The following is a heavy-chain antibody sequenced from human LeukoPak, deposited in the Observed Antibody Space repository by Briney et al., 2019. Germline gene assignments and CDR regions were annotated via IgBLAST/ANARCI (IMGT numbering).Heavy chain of an antibody. CDR2: ISYDGSNK. Sequence: PGGSLRLSCAASGFTFSSYAMPWVRQAPGKGLEWVAVISYDGSNKYYADSVKGRFTISRDNSKNTLYLQMNSLRAEDTAVYYCARADHPIAAAGTLSDYWGQGTLVTVSS. CDR3: ARADHPIAAAGTLSDY. J-gene: IGHJ4*02. CDR1: GFTFSSYA. V-gene: IGHV3-30-3*01. D-gene: IGHD6-13*01.